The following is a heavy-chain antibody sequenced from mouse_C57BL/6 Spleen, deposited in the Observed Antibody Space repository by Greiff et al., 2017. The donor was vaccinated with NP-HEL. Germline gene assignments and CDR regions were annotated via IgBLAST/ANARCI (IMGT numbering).Heavy chain of an antibody. J-gene: IGHJ2*01. Sequence: QVQLQQPGAELVKPGASVKLSCKASGYTFTSYWMHWVKQRPGQGLEWIGMIHPNSGSTNYNEKFKSKATLTVDKSSSTAYMQLSSLTSEDSAVYYCARGGYDGYYFDYWGQCTTLTVSS. CDR1: GYTFTSYW. D-gene: IGHD2-3*01. CDR3: ARGGYDGYYFDY. V-gene: IGHV1-64*01. CDR2: IHPNSGST.